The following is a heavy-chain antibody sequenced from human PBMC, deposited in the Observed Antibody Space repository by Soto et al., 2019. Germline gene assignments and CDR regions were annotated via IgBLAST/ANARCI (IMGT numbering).Heavy chain of an antibody. CDR1: GGSISSGGYS. CDR2: IYHSGST. J-gene: IGHJ5*02. V-gene: IGHV4-30-2*01. Sequence: SETLSLTCAVSGGSISSGGYSWSWIRQPPGKGLEWIGYIYHSGSTYYNPSLKSRVTISVDRSKNQFSLKLSSVTAADTAVYYCARARGIWRGPRPPLDPWGQGTLVTVSS. D-gene: IGHD3-3*01. CDR3: ARARGIWRGPRPPLDP.